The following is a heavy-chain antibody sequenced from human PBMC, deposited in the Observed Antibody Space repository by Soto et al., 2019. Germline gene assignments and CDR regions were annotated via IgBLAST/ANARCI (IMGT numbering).Heavy chain of an antibody. CDR2: IDNSGGIT. CDR1: GFTFSTYA. V-gene: IGHV3-23*05. Sequence: EVQLLESGGGLVQPGGSLRLSCAASGFTFSTYAMSWVRQAPGKGLEWVSTIDNSGGITYYADSVKGRFTISRDNSKNTLYLQMNSLRAEDTAVYYRAKGGYNYGFLFDCWGQGTLVTVSS. J-gene: IGHJ4*02. CDR3: AKGGYNYGFLFDC. D-gene: IGHD5-18*01.